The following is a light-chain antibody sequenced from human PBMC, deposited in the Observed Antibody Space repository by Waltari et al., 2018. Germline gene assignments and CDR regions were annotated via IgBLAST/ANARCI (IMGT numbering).Light chain of an antibody. CDR3: SSFSSSTAGI. Sequence: QSGLTQPASVSGSPGQSITISCAATSSDIGAFNFISWYQQRPGKAPELLVYHVSHRPSGVSTRFSGSKSDNTAALTISGLQAEDEAVYYCSSFSSSTAGIFGGGTKVTVL. V-gene: IGLV2-14*01. CDR2: HVS. CDR1: SSDIGAFNF. J-gene: IGLJ2*01.